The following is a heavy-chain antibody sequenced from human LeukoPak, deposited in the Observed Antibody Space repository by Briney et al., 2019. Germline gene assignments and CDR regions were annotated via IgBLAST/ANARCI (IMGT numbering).Heavy chain of an antibody. Sequence: GGSLRLSCAASGFTFSSYWMSWVRQPPGKGLDWVANIKQDGSEKYYGDSVKGRFTISRDNAKNSLYLQMNSLRAEDTAVYYCASFRAIFGVVIGVEYFQHWGQGTLVTVSS. V-gene: IGHV3-7*05. D-gene: IGHD3-3*01. CDR3: ASFRAIFGVVIGVEYFQH. CDR1: GFTFSSYW. CDR2: IKQDGSEK. J-gene: IGHJ1*01.